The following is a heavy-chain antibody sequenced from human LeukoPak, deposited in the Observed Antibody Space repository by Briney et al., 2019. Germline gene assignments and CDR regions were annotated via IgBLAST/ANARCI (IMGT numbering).Heavy chain of an antibody. V-gene: IGHV1-69*04. D-gene: IGHD3-9*01. CDR1: GGTFSSYA. CDR2: IIPILGIA. CDR3: ARDTPKLRYFDWLDYYGMDV. Sequence: ASVKVSCKSSGGTFSSYAISWVRQAPGQGLEWMGRIIPILGIANYAQKFQGRVTITADKSTSTTYMELSNLRSEDTAVYYCARDTPKLRYFDWLDYYGMDVWGQGTTVTVSS. J-gene: IGHJ6*02.